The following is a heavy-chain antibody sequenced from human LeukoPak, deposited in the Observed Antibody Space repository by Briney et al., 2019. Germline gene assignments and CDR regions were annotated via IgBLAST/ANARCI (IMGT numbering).Heavy chain of an antibody. CDR2: IRSKTFGGTT. J-gene: IGHJ4*02. D-gene: IGHD5-18*01. CDR1: GFTFSTYA. Sequence: PGGSLRLSCTSSGFTFSTYAVSWFRQAPGKGLEWVAFIRSKTFGGTTEYAASVEGRFTISRDDSKSIAYLQMNSLKTEDTAVYYCTRYSGRTDYWGQGTLVTVSS. CDR3: TRYSGRTDY. V-gene: IGHV3-49*03.